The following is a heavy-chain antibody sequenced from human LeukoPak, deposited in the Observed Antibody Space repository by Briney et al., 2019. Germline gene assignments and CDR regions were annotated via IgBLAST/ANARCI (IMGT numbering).Heavy chain of an antibody. CDR2: IYIGGST. J-gene: IGHJ4*02. CDR1: GFTVSSAY. V-gene: IGHV3-53*01. D-gene: IGHD1-7*01. CDR3: ARDGQTGTTVY. Sequence: GGSLRLSCAASGFTVSSAYMTWVRQASGKGLEWVSVIYIGGSTYYADSVKGRFTISRDNAKNSLHLQMNSLRAEDTAVYYCARDGQTGTTVYWGQGTLVTVSS.